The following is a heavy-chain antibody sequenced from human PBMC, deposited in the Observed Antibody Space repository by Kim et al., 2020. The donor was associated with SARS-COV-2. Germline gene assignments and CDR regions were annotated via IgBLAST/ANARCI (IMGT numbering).Heavy chain of an antibody. CDR3: ADYSGSYN. V-gene: IGHV3-30*03. D-gene: IGHD1-26*01. Sequence: GGSLRLSCAASGFTFSSYGMHWVRQAPGKGLEWVAVISYDGSNKYYADSVKGRFTISRDNSKNTLYLQMNSLRAEDTAVYYCADYSGSYNWGQGTLVTVSS. J-gene: IGHJ4*02. CDR2: ISYDGSNK. CDR1: GFTFSSYG.